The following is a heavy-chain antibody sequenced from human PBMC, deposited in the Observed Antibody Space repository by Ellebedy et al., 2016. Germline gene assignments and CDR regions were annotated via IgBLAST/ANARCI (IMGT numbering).Heavy chain of an antibody. Sequence: ASVKVSXXASGYTFTSYGISWVRQAPGQRLEWMGWMNPNSGNTGYAQKFQGRVTMTRNTSISTAYMELSSLRSEDTAVYYCATGNYYGSGSYTYWGQGTLVTVSS. CDR1: GYTFTSYG. CDR3: ATGNYYGSGSYTY. J-gene: IGHJ4*02. CDR2: MNPNSGNT. D-gene: IGHD3-10*01. V-gene: IGHV1-8*02.